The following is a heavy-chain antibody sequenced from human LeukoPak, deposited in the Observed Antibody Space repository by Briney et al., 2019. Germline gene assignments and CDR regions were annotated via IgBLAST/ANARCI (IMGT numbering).Heavy chain of an antibody. CDR1: GFTFDDYA. J-gene: IGHJ6*03. Sequence: PGRSLRLSCAASGFTFDDYAMHWVRQAPGKGLEWVSGISWNSGSIGYADSVKGRFTISRDNAKNSLYLQMNSLRAEDTAVYYCARDLGDTRGYGYYYYYTDVWGKGTTVTVSS. V-gene: IGHV3-9*01. D-gene: IGHD4-17*01. CDR2: ISWNSGSI. CDR3: ARDLGDTRGYGYYYYYTDV.